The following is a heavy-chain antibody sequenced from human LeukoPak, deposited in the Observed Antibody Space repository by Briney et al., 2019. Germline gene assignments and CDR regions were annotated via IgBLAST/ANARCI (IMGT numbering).Heavy chain of an antibody. V-gene: IGHV1-8*03. CDR1: GYTFTSYD. Sequence: ASVKVSCKASGYTFTSYDINWVRQATGQGLEWMGWMNPNSGNTGYAQKFQGRVTITRNTSISTAYMELSSLRSEDTAVYYCARLGRKGSSDTYYYYMDVWGKGTTVTVSS. CDR3: ARLGRKGSSDTYYYYMDV. J-gene: IGHJ6*03. D-gene: IGHD6-6*01. CDR2: MNPNSGNT.